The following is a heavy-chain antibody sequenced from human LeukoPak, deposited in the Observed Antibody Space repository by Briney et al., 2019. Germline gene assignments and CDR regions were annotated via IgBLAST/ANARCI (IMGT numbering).Heavy chain of an antibody. V-gene: IGHV3-53*01. CDR3: AKDDRWLQFCC. CDR1: GFTVHSNY. CDR2: IDRSGVT. D-gene: IGHD5-24*01. J-gene: IGHJ4*02. Sequence: GGSLRLSCAASGFTVHSNYMSWVRQAPGKGLEWVAVIDRSGVTHYADSVRGRFTISRDNSRNTVYLRMNSLRAEDTAVYYCAKDDRWLQFCCWGQGTLVTVSA.